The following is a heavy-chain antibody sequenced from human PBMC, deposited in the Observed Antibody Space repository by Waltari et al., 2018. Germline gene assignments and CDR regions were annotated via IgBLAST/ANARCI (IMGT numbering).Heavy chain of an antibody. D-gene: IGHD5-18*01. V-gene: IGHV4-59*01. CDR1: GGSISSYS. Sequence: QVQLQESGPGLVKPSETLSLTCTVSGGSISSYSWSWIRQPPEKGLEWIGYIYFSGSTNYNPSLKSRVTISVDTSKNQFSLKLSSVTAADTAVYYSARGAARHWTFDYWGQGTLVTVSS. J-gene: IGHJ4*02. CDR2: IYFSGST. CDR3: ARGAARHWTFDY.